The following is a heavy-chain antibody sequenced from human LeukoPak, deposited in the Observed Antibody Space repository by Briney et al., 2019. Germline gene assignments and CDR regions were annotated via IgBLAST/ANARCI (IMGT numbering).Heavy chain of an antibody. CDR3: ARDRRLWFGELPSSFDP. D-gene: IGHD3-10*01. J-gene: IGHJ5*02. CDR1: GYTFTGYY. CDR2: INPNSGGT. V-gene: IGHV1-2*02. Sequence: ASVKVSCKASGYTFTGYYMHWVRQAPGQGLEWMGWINPNSGGTNYAQKFQGRVTMTRDTSISTAYMELSRLRSDDTAVYYCARDRRLWFGELPSSFDPWGQGTLVTVSS.